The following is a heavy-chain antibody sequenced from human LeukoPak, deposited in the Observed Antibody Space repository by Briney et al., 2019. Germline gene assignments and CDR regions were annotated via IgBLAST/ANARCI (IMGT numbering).Heavy chain of an antibody. D-gene: IGHD1-26*01. CDR3: ARGGSYHGY. CDR1: GDSISGYY. J-gene: IGHJ4*02. CDR2: IFYSGTT. Sequence: SSETLSLTCTVSGDSISGYYWSWIRQPPGKGLEWIGNIFYSGTTNHNPSLKSRVTISVDTSKNQFSQKLSSVTAADTATYYCARGGSYHGYWGQGTLVTVSS. V-gene: IGHV4-59*01.